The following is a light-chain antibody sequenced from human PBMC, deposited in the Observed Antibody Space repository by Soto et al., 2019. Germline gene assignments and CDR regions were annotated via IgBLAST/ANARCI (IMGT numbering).Light chain of an antibody. CDR3: QQSNNWPYT. Sequence: EIVLTQSPGTLSVSPGERANLSCRASQSVSTHLAWFQQKPGQAPRLLIYGASTRATGIPARFSGSGSGTEFTLTINSLQSEDLAVYYCQQSNNWPYTFGQGTKLEVK. V-gene: IGKV3-15*01. CDR1: QSVSTH. CDR2: GAS. J-gene: IGKJ2*01.